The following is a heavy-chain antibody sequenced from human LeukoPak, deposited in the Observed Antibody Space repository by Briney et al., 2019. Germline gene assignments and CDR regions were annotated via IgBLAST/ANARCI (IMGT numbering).Heavy chain of an antibody. V-gene: IGHV4-34*01. CDR1: GGSFSGYY. CDR3: ARRRSSGYPNYYYYYMDV. Sequence: PSETLSLTCAVYGGSFSGYYWRWLRQPPGKGLEWIGEINHSGSTNYNPSLKSRVTISVDTSKNQFSLKLSSVTAADTAVYYCARRRSSGYPNYYYYYMDVWGKGTTVTVSS. J-gene: IGHJ6*03. CDR2: INHSGST. D-gene: IGHD3-22*01.